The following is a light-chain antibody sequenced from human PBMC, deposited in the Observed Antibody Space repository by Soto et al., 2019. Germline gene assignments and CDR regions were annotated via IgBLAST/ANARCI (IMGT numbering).Light chain of an antibody. CDR3: QQRSNPMYT. Sequence: EIVLTQSPATLSLSPGERATLSCRASQSVSSYLAWYQQKPGQAPRLLIYDASNRATGIPVRFSGSGSGTDFTLTISSLEPEDFAVYYCQQRSNPMYTFGQGTKLEIK. CDR1: QSVSSY. V-gene: IGKV3-11*01. CDR2: DAS. J-gene: IGKJ2*01.